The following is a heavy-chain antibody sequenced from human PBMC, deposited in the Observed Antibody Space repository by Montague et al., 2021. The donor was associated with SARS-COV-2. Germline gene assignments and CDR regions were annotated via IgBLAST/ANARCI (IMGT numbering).Heavy chain of an antibody. CDR3: ARDTSPTNSGTWYDAFDI. V-gene: IGHV3-48*03. CDR1: GFTFSSYE. J-gene: IGHJ3*02. Sequence: SLRLSCAASGFTFSSYEMNWVRQAPGKGLEWVSYISSSGSTIYYADSVKGRFTISRDNTKNSLYLQMNSLRAEDTAVYYCARDTSPTNSGTWYDAFDIWGQGTKVTVSS. D-gene: IGHD1-26*01. CDR2: ISSSGSTI.